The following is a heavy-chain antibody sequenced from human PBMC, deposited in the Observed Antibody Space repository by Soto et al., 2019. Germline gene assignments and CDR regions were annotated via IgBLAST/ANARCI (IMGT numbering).Heavy chain of an antibody. CDR2: IIPIFGTA. J-gene: IGHJ6*02. CDR1: GGSFEGCA. CDR3: AKADTAMLTGYSAMAV. V-gene: IGHV1-69*06. Sequence: PVELSCEESGGSFEGCAISWVRQDQGQGHEWMGGIIPIFGTANYAQKFQGRVTIPADKSTSIAYMELSSLRSEDTAVYYSAKADTAMLTGYSAMAVWGQRTTVTGS. D-gene: IGHD5-18*01.